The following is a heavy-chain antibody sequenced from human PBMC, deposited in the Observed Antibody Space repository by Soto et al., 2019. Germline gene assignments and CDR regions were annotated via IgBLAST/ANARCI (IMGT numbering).Heavy chain of an antibody. Sequence: GGSLRLSCAASGFTSSSYAMYWVRQAPGKGLEWVAVISYDGSNKYYADSVKGRFTISRDNSKNTLYLQMNSLRAEDTAVYYCARIDSSWYRYYYYGMDVWGQGTTVTVSS. CDR3: ARIDSSWYRYYYYGMDV. CDR2: ISYDGSNK. D-gene: IGHD6-13*01. CDR1: GFTSSSYA. J-gene: IGHJ6*02. V-gene: IGHV3-30-3*01.